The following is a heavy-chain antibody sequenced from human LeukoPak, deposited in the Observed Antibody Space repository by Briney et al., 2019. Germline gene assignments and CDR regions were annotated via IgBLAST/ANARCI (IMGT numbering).Heavy chain of an antibody. CDR1: GYTFTGYY. D-gene: IGHD3-10*01. CDR3: ARDWFPYYYGSGSYYDYYYYYYMDV. J-gene: IGHJ6*03. Sequence: ASVKVSCKASGYTFTGYYMHWARQAPGQGLEWMGWINPNSGGTNYAQKFQGRVTMTRDTSISTAYMELSRLRSDDTAVYYCARDWFPYYYGSGSYYDYYYYYYMDVWGKETTVTVSS. CDR2: INPNSGGT. V-gene: IGHV1-2*02.